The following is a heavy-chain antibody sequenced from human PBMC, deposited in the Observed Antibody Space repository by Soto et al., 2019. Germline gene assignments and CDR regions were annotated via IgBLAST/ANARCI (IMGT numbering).Heavy chain of an antibody. CDR2: IIRIFGTP. V-gene: IGHV1-69*12. CDR1: GGTFSSYA. CDR3: ARQGSNEYYYYGMDV. J-gene: IGHJ6*02. D-gene: IGHD3-10*01. Sequence: QVQLVQSGAEVKKPGSSVKVSCKASGGTFSSYAINWVRQAPGQGLEWMGGIIRIFGTPDYAQRFQGRVTITADESTSTAYMELSSLRSEDTAVYYCARQGSNEYYYYGMDVWGQGTTVTVCS.